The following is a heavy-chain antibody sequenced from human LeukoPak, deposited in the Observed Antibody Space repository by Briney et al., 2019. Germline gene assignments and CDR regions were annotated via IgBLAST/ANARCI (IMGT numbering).Heavy chain of an antibody. Sequence: SETLSLTCAVSGGSISPYYWMWIRQPPGKGLEWIGYISYSGSTSFNPSLKSRVTISLDTSTNQVSLKLSSVTAADTAVYYCTRAGSYRLTTTLWGQGTLVTVSS. CDR1: GGSISPYY. J-gene: IGHJ4*02. D-gene: IGHD4-17*01. CDR2: ISYSGST. V-gene: IGHV4-59*01. CDR3: TRAGSYRLTTTL.